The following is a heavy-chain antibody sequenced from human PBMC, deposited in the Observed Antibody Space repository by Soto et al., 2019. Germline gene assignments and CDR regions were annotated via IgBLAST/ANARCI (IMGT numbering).Heavy chain of an antibody. D-gene: IGHD5-18*01. CDR2: ISFDGRTE. V-gene: IGHV3-30*18. CDR1: GFTFSSYG. CDR3: AKGRGYSIAHGYYYMDV. J-gene: IGHJ6*03. Sequence: GGSLRLSCAASGFTFSSYGMHWVRQAPGKGLEWVAVISFDGRTEYYADSMKGRSTISRDNSKSTLYLHMNSLRGDDTAVFYCAKGRGYSIAHGYYYMDVWGKGTTVTVSS.